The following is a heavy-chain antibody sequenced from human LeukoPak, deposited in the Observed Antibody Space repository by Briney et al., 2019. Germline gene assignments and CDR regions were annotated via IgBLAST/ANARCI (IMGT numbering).Heavy chain of an antibody. J-gene: IGHJ4*02. D-gene: IGHD2-2*01. CDR1: GFTFGSYG. Sequence: GGSLRLSCAASGFTFGSYGMHWVRQAPGKGLEWVAFIRYDGSNKYYADSVKGRFTISRDNSKNTLYLQMNSPRAEDTAVYYCAKDLDVYCSSTSCSPFDYWGQGTLVTVSS. CDR2: IRYDGSNK. CDR3: AKDLDVYCSSTSCSPFDY. V-gene: IGHV3-30*02.